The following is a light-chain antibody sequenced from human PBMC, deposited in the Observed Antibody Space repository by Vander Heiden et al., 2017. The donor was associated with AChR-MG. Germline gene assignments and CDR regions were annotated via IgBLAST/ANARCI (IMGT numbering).Light chain of an antibody. Sequence: QSALTQPAPVSGSPRQVITISSTGTSSDVGNYIYVSRYQQHPGKAPKLMIHDDRNRPVGVSIRVSGSKSGNTASLTISGPQAEDEAYYYCSSYTSSSLVFGGGTKLTVL. CDR2: DDR. J-gene: IGLJ2*01. CDR1: SSDVGNYIY. V-gene: IGLV2-14*03. CDR3: SSYTSSSLV.